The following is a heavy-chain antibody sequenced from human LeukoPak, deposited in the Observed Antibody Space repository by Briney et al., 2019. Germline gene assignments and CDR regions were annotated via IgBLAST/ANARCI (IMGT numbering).Heavy chain of an antibody. D-gene: IGHD3-22*01. Sequence: PERSLRLSCAASGFTFSSHAMNWVRQAPGKGLEWVSYISTASSSVHYADSVKGRFTISRDNTKNLLYLQMNSLRADDTAVYYCAKGGKTYYYDSLVAYWGQGTLVTVSS. CDR1: GFTFSSHA. CDR3: AKGGKTYYYDSLVAY. V-gene: IGHV3-48*04. J-gene: IGHJ4*02. CDR2: ISTASSSV.